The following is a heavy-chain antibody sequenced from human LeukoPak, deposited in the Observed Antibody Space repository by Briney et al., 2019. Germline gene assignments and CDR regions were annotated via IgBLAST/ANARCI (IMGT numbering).Heavy chain of an antibody. V-gene: IGHV4-39*01. CDR2: VSYNDIT. CDR1: GASVTATNYY. Sequence: SETLSLTCTVSGASVTATNYYWAWIRQPPGKGLEWLGAVSYNDITYYNPSLLGRVAVSRGTSKTRFSLDLTSVTTEDTAVYFCARNLRGLPSDSWGRGILVTVTS. J-gene: IGHJ5*01. CDR3: ARNLRGLPSDS. D-gene: IGHD4-17*01.